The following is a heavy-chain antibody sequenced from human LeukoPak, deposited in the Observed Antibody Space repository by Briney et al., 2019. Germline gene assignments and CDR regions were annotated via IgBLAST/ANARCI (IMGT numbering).Heavy chain of an antibody. V-gene: IGHV4-61*02. CDR2: ICTGGSA. Sequence: PSETLSLTCTVSGASISRNTYCWTWIRQPVGKGLEWVGRICTGGSARYNPSLNSRVTISIDTSQHQFSLTLSSVTAADTAVYFCARGPTLIAGYSSGWYREYFEHWGQGSLVIVSS. J-gene: IGHJ1*01. CDR1: GASISRNTYC. D-gene: IGHD6-19*01. CDR3: ARGPTLIAGYSSGWYREYFEH.